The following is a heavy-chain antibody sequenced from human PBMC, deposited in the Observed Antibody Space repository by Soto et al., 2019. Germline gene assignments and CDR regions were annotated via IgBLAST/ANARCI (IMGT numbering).Heavy chain of an antibody. D-gene: IGHD3-16*02. CDR3: AKDPLFGYDYIWGSYRNDPLDY. CDR2: ISGSGGST. Sequence: GGSLGLSCAASGFTFSSYSMNWVRQAPGKGLEWVSAISGSGGSTYYADSVKGRFTISRDNSKNTLYLQMNSLRAEDTAVYYCAKDPLFGYDYIWGSYRNDPLDYWGQRTLVTVSS. CDR1: GFTFSSYS. V-gene: IGHV3-23*01. J-gene: IGHJ4*02.